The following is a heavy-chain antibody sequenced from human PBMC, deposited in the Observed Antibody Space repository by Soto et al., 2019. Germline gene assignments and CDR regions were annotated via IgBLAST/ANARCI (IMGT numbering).Heavy chain of an antibody. V-gene: IGHV4-59*01. D-gene: IGHD6-13*01. CDR3: ARAPKQQLVPMDY. CDR1: GGSISGYY. J-gene: IGHJ4*02. CDR2: MYNTGST. Sequence: PSETLSLTCTVSGGSISGYYWSWIRQPPGKGLEWIGYMYNTGSTVYNPSFKSRVTISVDTSKNQFSLKLNSVTAADTAVYYCARAPKQQLVPMDYWGQGTLVTVSS.